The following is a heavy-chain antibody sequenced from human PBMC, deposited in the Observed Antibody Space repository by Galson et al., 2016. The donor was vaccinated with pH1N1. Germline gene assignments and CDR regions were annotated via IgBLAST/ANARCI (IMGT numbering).Heavy chain of an antibody. J-gene: IGHJ4*02. CDR1: GYSFTSYW. CDR2: VYPGDSDT. Sequence: QSGAEVKKPGESLKISCRGSGYSFTSYWIAWVRQKPGKGLEWMGIVYPGDSDTRYSPSFRGLFTFSADKSIGTAYLQGSSLEASDTAIYYCARLRGGITVVREVYFDLWGRGTLVTVSS. D-gene: IGHD3-10*01. V-gene: IGHV5-51*03. CDR3: ARLRGGITVVREVYFDL.